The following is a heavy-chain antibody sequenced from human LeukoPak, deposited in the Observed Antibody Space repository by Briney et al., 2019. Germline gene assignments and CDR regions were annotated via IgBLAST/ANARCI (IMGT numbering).Heavy chain of an antibody. CDR2: IYYSGST. CDR1: GSSISNYY. Sequence: ASETLSLTCTVSGSSISNYYWNWIRQPPGKGLEWIGYIYYSGSTNYNPSLKSRVTISVDTSKNQFSLKLSSVTAADTAVYYCARGDFPMARFDYWGQGTLVTVSS. V-gene: IGHV4-59*01. J-gene: IGHJ4*02. CDR3: ARGDFPMARFDY. D-gene: IGHD2-21*02.